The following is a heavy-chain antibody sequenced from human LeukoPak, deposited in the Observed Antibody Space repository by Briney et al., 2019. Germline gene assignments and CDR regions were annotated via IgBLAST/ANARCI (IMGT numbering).Heavy chain of an antibody. CDR3: AKYRGFGDSYDS. D-gene: IGHD3-10*01. CDR2: IGGSGDRT. CDR1: GFPFSKNA. Sequence: PGGSLRLSCAASGFPFSKNAMSWVRQAPGKGLEWVSSIGGSGDRTYYADSVKGRFTISRDTSKTTLYLQMDSLRAEDAAVYYCAKYRGFGDSYDSWGQGTLVTVSS. V-gene: IGHV3-23*01. J-gene: IGHJ4*02.